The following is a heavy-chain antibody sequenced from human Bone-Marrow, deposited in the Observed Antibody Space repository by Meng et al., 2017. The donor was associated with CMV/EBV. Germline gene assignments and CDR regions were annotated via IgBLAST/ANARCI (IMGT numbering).Heavy chain of an antibody. D-gene: IGHD3-3*01. V-gene: IGHV3-7*01. CDR1: GFTFRSYW. J-gene: IGHJ6*02. CDR3: ARDREFMKGFLEWLPVYYGMDV. Sequence: GGSLRLSCAASGFTFRSYWMSWVRQAPGKGLEWVANIKENGGEKYYMDSVKGRFTISRDNAKNSLYLQMNSLRAEDTAVYYCARDREFMKGFLEWLPVYYGMDVWGQGTTVTVSS. CDR2: IKENGGEK.